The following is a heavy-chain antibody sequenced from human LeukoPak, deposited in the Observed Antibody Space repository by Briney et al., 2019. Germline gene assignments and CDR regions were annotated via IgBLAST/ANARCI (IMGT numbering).Heavy chain of an antibody. CDR1: GGTFSSYA. V-gene: IGHV1-69*06. CDR3: ARGGRAYCSSTSCYGAFAI. D-gene: IGHD2-2*01. CDR2: IIPIFGTA. Sequence: ASVKVSCKASGGTFSSYAISWVRQAPGQGLEWMGGIIPIFGTANYAQKFQGRVTITADKSTGTAYMELSSLTSEDTAVYYCARGGRAYCSSTSCYGAFAIWGQGTMVTVSS. J-gene: IGHJ3*02.